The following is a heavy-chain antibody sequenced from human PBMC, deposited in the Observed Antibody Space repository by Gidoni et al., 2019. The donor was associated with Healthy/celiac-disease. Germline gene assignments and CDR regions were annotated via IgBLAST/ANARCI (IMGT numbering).Heavy chain of an antibody. CDR1: GFTFSSYA. Sequence: EVQLLESGGGLVQPGGSLRLSCAASGFTFSSYAMSWVRQAPGKGLEWVSAISGSGGSTYYAASVKGRFTISRDNSKNTLYLQMNSLRAEDTAVYYCAKDEGGGSPAPADAFDIWGQGTMVTVSS. D-gene: IGHD1-26*01. V-gene: IGHV3-23*01. CDR3: AKDEGGGSPAPADAFDI. J-gene: IGHJ3*02. CDR2: ISGSGGST.